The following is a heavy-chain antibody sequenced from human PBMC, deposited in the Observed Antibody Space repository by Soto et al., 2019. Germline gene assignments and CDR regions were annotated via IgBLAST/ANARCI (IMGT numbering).Heavy chain of an antibody. CDR3: AKQNSGSYYALDY. CDR1: GFPFSRCA. D-gene: IGHD1-26*01. V-gene: IGHV3-23*01. CDR2: ISHSGGST. Sequence: EVQLLESGGGLVQPGGSLRLSCAASGFPFSRCAMNWVRQAPGKGLEWVSTISHSGGSTYYADSVKGRFTISRDNSKNTVYMQMNSLRAEDTAVYYCAKQNSGSYYALDYWGQGTLVTVSS. J-gene: IGHJ4*02.